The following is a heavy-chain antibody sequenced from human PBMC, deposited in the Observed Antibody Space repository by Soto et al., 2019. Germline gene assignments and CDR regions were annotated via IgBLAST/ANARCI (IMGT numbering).Heavy chain of an antibody. D-gene: IGHD3-3*01. J-gene: IGHJ4*02. CDR1: GFTFGDYA. V-gene: IGHV3-49*03. Sequence: GGSLRLSCTASGFTFGDYAMSWFRQAPGKGLEWVGFIRSKAYGGTTEYAASVKGRFTISRDDSKSIAYLQMNSLKTEDTAVYYCTRAYDFWSGYYLEPLMEFDYWGQGTLVTVSS. CDR2: IRSKAYGGTT. CDR3: TRAYDFWSGYYLEPLMEFDY.